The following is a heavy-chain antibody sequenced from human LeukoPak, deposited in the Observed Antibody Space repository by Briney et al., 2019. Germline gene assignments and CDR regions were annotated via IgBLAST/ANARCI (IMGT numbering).Heavy chain of an antibody. Sequence: SGRSLRLSCAASGFSFSSYAMHWVRQAPGKGLEWVAVISYDGSNKYYADSVKGRFTISRDNSKNTLFLQVNSLRGEDTAVYYCARGTTVTWKPCDYWGQGTLVTVFS. CDR3: ARGTTVTWKPCDY. J-gene: IGHJ4*02. CDR2: ISYDGSNK. D-gene: IGHD4-11*01. CDR1: GFSFSSYA. V-gene: IGHV3-30*04.